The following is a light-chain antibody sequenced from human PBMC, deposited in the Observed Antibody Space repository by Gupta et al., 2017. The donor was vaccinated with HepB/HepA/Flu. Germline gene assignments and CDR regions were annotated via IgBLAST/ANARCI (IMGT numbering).Light chain of an antibody. Sequence: EIVLTQSPCTLPLSPGDRASLSCRASQSINNYLAWYQQKPGQAPRLLIYDAFKRATGVPDRFSGSGSGTDFTLTISSLEPEDFALYYCQQGSERPCSFGQGTRLDIK. V-gene: IGKV3-11*01. J-gene: IGKJ2*04. CDR3: QQGSERPCS. CDR1: QSINNY. CDR2: DAF.